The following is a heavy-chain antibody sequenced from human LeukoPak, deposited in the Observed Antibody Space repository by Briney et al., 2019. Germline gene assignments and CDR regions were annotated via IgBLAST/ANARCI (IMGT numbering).Heavy chain of an antibody. CDR2: INPNSGGT. J-gene: IGHJ3*02. D-gene: IGHD4-23*01. CDR3: ARAELRWYAFDI. Sequence: ASVKVSCKASGYTFTSYGISWVRQAPGQGLEWMGWINPNSGGTNYAQKFQGRVTMTRDTSISTAYMELSRLRSDDTAVYYCARAELRWYAFDIWGQGTMVTVSS. V-gene: IGHV1-2*02. CDR1: GYTFTSYG.